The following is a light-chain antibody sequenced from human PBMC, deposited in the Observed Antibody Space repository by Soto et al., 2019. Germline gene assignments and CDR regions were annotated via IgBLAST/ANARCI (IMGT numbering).Light chain of an antibody. V-gene: IGLV8-61*01. CDR2: NTN. J-gene: IGLJ7*01. CDR1: SGSVSTSNY. Sequence: QTVVTQEPSFSVSPGGTVTLTCGLSSGSVSTSNYPSWYQQTPGQAPRTLIYNTNIRSSGVPDRFSGSILGNKAALTITGAQADDESDYYCVLYMGSGISVFGGGTQLTVL. CDR3: VLYMGSGISV.